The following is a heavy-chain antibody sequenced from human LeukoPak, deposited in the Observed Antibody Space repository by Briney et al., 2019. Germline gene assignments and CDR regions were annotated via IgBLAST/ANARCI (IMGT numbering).Heavy chain of an antibody. CDR1: GGTFSSYA. CDR2: INTNTGNP. J-gene: IGHJ5*02. D-gene: IGHD3-10*01. V-gene: IGHV7-4-1*02. Sequence: GASVKVSCKASGGTFSSYAISWVRQAPGQGLEWMGWINTNTGNPTYAQGFTGRFVFSLDTSVSTAYLQISSLKAEDTAVYYCARRPITMVRGGFPWFDPWGQGTLVTVSS. CDR3: ARRPITMVRGGFPWFDP.